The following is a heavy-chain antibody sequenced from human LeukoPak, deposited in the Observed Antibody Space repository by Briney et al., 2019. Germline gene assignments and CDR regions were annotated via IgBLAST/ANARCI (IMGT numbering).Heavy chain of an antibody. Sequence: ASVKVSCKASGFTFTHYYIHWVRQARGQGLEWMGRIDGETGNTRYAQNFQGRVTMTRDTSTSTVYMELGGLRFEDTADYCCARDPGGNYFGPGTYFAYWGQGTLLTVSS. D-gene: IGHD3-10*01. V-gene: IGHV1-46*01. J-gene: IGHJ4*02. CDR2: IDGETGNT. CDR3: ARDPGGNYFGPGTYFAY. CDR1: GFTFTHYY.